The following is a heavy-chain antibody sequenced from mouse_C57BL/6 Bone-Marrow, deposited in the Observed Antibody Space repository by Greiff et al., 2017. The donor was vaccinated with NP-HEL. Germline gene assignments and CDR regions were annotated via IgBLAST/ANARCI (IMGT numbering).Heavy chain of an antibody. CDR1: GYSITSGYY. CDR3: ASLLHYAMDY. J-gene: IGHJ4*01. D-gene: IGHD2-1*01. Sequence: VQLKESGPGLVKPSQSLSLTCSVTGYSITSGYYWNWIRQFPGNTLAWMGYISYDGSNNYNPSLKNRISITRDTSKNQFFLKLNSVTTEDTATYYCASLLHYAMDYWGQGTSVTVSS. CDR2: ISYDGSN. V-gene: IGHV3-6*01.